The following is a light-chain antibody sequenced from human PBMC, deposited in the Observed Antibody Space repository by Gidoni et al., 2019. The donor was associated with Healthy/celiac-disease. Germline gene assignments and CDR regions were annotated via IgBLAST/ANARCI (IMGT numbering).Light chain of an antibody. V-gene: IGKV2-28*01. CDR2: LGS. CDR3: MQALQTPRLT. Sequence: DIVMTQSPLSLPVTPGEPPSISCRSSQRLLHSNGYNYFDWYLQNPGQSPQLLIYLGSNRASGVPDRFSGSGSGTDFTLNISRVEAEDVGVYYCMQALQTPRLTFGGGTKVEIK. CDR1: QRLLHSNGYNY. J-gene: IGKJ4*01.